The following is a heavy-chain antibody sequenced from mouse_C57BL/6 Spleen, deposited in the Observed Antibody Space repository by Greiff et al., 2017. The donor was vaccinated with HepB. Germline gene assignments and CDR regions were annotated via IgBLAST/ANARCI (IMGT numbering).Heavy chain of an antibody. CDR1: GFSFNTYA. J-gene: IGHJ4*01. Sequence: EVMLVESGGGLVQPKGSLKLSCAASGFSFNTYAMNWVRQAPGKGLEWVARIRSKSNNYATYYADSVKDRFTISRNDSESILYLQMNNLKTENTAMYYCMIPYYSKPYAMDYWGQGTSVTVSS. CDR3: MIPYYSKPYAMDY. CDR2: IRSKSNNYAT. V-gene: IGHV10-1*01. D-gene: IGHD2-5*01.